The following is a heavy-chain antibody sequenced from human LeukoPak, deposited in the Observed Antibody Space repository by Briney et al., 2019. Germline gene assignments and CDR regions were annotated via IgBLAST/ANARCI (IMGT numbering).Heavy chain of an antibody. CDR2: ISSAGTT. D-gene: IGHD6-13*01. J-gene: IGHJ4*02. V-gene: IGHV3-66*01. CDR3: ARDLEAANTYYFDY. CDR1: GFTVRSNY. Sequence: PGGSLRLSCAASGFTVRSNYMSWVRQAPGKGLEWVSIISSAGTTYYADSVKGRFTISRDNSKNTVYLQVNSLRDEDTAVYYCARDLEAANTYYFDYWGQGTMVTVSS.